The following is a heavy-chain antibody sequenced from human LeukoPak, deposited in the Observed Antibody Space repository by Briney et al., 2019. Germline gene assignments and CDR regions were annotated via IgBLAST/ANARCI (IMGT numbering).Heavy chain of an antibody. Sequence: GGSLRLSCVVSGFDFSYSTMTWVRQAPGKGPEWVAKMKEDGGEEHYVDSVKGRFTLSRDESRNTVYLQMNNLRVEDTAIYFCAKASWVSSADAVLWGQGTLVTVSS. CDR2: MKEDGGEE. CDR1: GFDFSYST. CDR3: AKASWVSSADAVL. D-gene: IGHD3-3*02. J-gene: IGHJ4*02. V-gene: IGHV3-7*03.